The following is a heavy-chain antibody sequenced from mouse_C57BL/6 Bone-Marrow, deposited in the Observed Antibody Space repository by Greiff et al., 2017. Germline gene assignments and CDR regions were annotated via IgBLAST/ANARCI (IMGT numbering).Heavy chain of an antibody. Sequence: QVQLQQSGTELVKPGASVKLSCKASGYTFTSYWMHWVKQRPGQGLEWIGNINPSNGGTNYNEKFKSKATLTVDKSSSTAYMQLSSLTSEDSAVYYCARTLLLSWCFDVWGTGTTVTGSS. V-gene: IGHV1-53*01. CDR2: INPSNGGT. CDR1: GYTFTSYW. D-gene: IGHD1-1*01. CDR3: ARTLLLSWCFDV. J-gene: IGHJ1*03.